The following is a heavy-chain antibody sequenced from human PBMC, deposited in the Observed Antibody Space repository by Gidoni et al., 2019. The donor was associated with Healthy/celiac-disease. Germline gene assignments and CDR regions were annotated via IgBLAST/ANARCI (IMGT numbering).Heavy chain of an antibody. J-gene: IGHJ6*02. Sequence: QVQLVQSGSELKKPGASVKVSCKASGYTFTSYAMNLVRQAPGQGLEWMGWINTNTGNPTYAQGFTGRFVFSLDTSVSTAYLQISSLKAEDTAVYYCARVRANGPYCSSTSCEPDGLYGMDVWGQGTTVTVSS. CDR2: INTNTGNP. CDR3: ARVRANGPYCSSTSCEPDGLYGMDV. V-gene: IGHV7-4-1*02. CDR1: GYTFTSYA. D-gene: IGHD2-2*01.